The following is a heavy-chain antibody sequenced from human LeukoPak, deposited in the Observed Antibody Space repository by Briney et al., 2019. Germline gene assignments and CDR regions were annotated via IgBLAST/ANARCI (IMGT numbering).Heavy chain of an antibody. D-gene: IGHD6-13*01. Sequence: SETLSLTCTVSGGSISSSYWSWIRQPPGKGLEWIGYIYYRGSTNYNPSLKSRVTISVDTSKNQYSLKLSSVTAADTAVYYCARSGVFTGYDAFDIWGQGTRVTVSS. V-gene: IGHV4-59*08. J-gene: IGHJ3*02. CDR3: ARSGVFTGYDAFDI. CDR2: IYYRGST. CDR1: GGSISSSY.